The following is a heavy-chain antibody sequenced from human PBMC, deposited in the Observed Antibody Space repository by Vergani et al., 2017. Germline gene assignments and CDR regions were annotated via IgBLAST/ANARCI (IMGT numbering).Heavy chain of an antibody. CDR3: AKRQMYSSSWFYFQH. V-gene: IGHV3-23*01. CDR2: ISGSGGST. CDR1: GFTFSSYA. D-gene: IGHD6-13*01. J-gene: IGHJ1*01. Sequence: EVQLLDSGGGLVQPGGSLRLSCAASGFTFSSYAMSWVRQAPGKGLEWVSAISGSGGSTDYADSVKGRFTISRDNSKNTLYLQMNSLRAEDTAVYYCAKRQMYSSSWFYFQHWGQGTLVTVSS.